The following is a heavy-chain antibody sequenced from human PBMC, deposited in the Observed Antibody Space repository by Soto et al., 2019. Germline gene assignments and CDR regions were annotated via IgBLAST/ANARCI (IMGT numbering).Heavy chain of an antibody. Sequence: GGSLRLSCAASGFTFSSYAMHWVRQAPGKGLEWVAVISYDGSNKYYADSVKGRFTISRDNSKNTLYLQMNSLRAEDTAVYYCARDQQSALRYFDWSFNYAFDIPGRSTMVPVSS. CDR3: ARDQQSALRYFDWSFNYAFDI. D-gene: IGHD3-9*01. CDR2: ISYDGSNK. J-gene: IGHJ3*02. V-gene: IGHV3-30-3*01. CDR1: GFTFSSYA.